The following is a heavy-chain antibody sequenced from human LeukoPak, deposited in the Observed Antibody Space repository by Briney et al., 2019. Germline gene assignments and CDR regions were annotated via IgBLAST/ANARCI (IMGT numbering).Heavy chain of an antibody. CDR1: GYSISSGYY. J-gene: IGHJ4*02. V-gene: IGHV4-38-2*02. Sequence: SETLSLTCTVSGYSISSGYYWGWIRQPPGKGLEWIGSIYHSGSTYYNPSLKSRVTISVDTSKNQFSLKLSSVTAADTAVYYCARVGSSWYGDPFDYWSQGTLVTVSS. CDR3: ARVGSSWYGDPFDY. D-gene: IGHD6-13*01. CDR2: IYHSGST.